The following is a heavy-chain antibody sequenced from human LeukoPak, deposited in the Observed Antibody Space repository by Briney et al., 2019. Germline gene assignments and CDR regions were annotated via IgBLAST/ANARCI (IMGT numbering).Heavy chain of an antibody. Sequence: GGSLRLSCEASGFTFTTYSMTWIRQAPGKGLEWVSIISSGSSAIFSADALKGRFTISRDDAKNLLYLDMNSLRAEDTAVYYCARGHTAVTRHFDFWGQGTLVTVSS. D-gene: IGHD4-17*01. CDR1: GFTFTTYS. V-gene: IGHV3-21*01. J-gene: IGHJ4*02. CDR2: ISSGSSAI. CDR3: ARGHTAVTRHFDF.